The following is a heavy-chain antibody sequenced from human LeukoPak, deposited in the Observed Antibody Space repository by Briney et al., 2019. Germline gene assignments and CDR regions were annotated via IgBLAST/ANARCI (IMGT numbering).Heavy chain of an antibody. V-gene: IGHV1-3*01. CDR2: ITAANGDT. Sequence: ASVKVSCKASGYRFSTYAMHWVRQAPGQGLEWMGWITAANGDTKYSQKFQGRVTITRVTSASTAYMELSSLRSEDTAVYYCARATWGLGPFDYWGQGTLVTVSS. CDR3: ARATWGLGPFDY. D-gene: IGHD3/OR15-3a*01. J-gene: IGHJ4*02. CDR1: GYRFSTYA.